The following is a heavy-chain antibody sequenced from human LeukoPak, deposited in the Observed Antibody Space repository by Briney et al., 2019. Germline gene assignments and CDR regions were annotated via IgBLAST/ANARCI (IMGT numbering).Heavy chain of an antibody. D-gene: IGHD6-19*01. CDR2: IWYDGSNK. CDR1: GFTFSSYG. Sequence: PGGSLRLSCAASGFTFSSYGMHWVRQAPGKGLEWVAVIWYDGSNKYYADSVKGRFTISRDNSKNTLYLQMNSLRAEDTAVYYCWRDGSSGWYWVDYWGQGTLVTVSS. J-gene: IGHJ4*02. V-gene: IGHV3-33*01. CDR3: WRDGSSGWYWVDY.